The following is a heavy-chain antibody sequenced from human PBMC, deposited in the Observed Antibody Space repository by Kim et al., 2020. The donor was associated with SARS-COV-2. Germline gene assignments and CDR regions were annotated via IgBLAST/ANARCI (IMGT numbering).Heavy chain of an antibody. CDR3: ARENYEYYFDY. Sequence: NDYAVSVKSRITINPDTSKNQFSLQLNSVTPEDTAVYYCARENYEYYFDYWGQGTLVTVSS. J-gene: IGHJ4*02. V-gene: IGHV6-1*01. D-gene: IGHD1-7*01. CDR2: N.